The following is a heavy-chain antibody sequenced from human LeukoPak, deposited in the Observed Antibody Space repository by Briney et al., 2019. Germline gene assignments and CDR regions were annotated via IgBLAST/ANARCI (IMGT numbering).Heavy chain of an antibody. V-gene: IGHV3-7*03. Sequence: PGGSLRLSCVVSGLTFSNYCMTWVRQAPGKGLEWVANIKKDGSEKFYVDSVKGRFTISRDNAKSSLYLQMDSLRGEDTAVYYCTRGGASTSCYWFYWGQGTLVTVSS. CDR3: TRGGASTSCYWFY. CDR1: GLTFSNYC. J-gene: IGHJ4*02. D-gene: IGHD2-2*01. CDR2: IKKDGSEK.